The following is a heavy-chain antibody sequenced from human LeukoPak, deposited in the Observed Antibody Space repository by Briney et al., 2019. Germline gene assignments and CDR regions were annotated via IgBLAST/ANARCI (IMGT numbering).Heavy chain of an antibody. V-gene: IGHV4-59*01. CDR3: ARAPYYYDSSGYYYGYFDY. Sequence: SETLSLTCTVSGGSISSYYWSWIRQPPGKGLEWIGYVYYSGSTNYNPSLKSRVTISVDTSKNQLSLKLSSVTAADTAVYYCARAPYYYDSSGYYYGYFDYWGQGTLVTVPS. CDR2: VYYSGST. D-gene: IGHD3-22*01. J-gene: IGHJ4*02. CDR1: GGSISSYY.